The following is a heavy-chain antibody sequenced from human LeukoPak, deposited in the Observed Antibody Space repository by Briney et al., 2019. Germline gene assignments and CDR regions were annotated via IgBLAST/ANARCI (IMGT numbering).Heavy chain of an antibody. J-gene: IGHJ3*02. D-gene: IGHD3-22*01. CDR1: GYTFTSYG. V-gene: IGHV1-18*01. Sequence: ASVKVSCKASGYTFTSYGISWVRQAPGQGLEWMGWISAYNGNTNYAQKLQGRVTMTTDTSTSTAYMELRSLRSDDTAVYYCARDLQDETYYYDSSGHSSAFDIWGQGTMVTVSS. CDR2: ISAYNGNT. CDR3: ARDLQDETYYYDSSGHSSAFDI.